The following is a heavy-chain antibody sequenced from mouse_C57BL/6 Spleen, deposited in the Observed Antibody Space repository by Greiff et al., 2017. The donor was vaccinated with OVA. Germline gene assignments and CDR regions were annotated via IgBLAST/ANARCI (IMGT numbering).Heavy chain of an antibody. CDR1: GYTFTSYW. V-gene: IGHV1-52*01. J-gene: IGHJ1*03. CDR2: IDPSDSET. Sequence: QVQLQQPGAELVRPGSSVKLSCKASGYTFTSYWMHWVKQRPIQGLEWIGNIDPSDSETHYNQKFKDKATLTVDKSSSTAYMQLSSLTSEDSAVYYCARSSPYYGSSHWYFDVWGTGTTVTVSS. CDR3: ARSSPYYGSSHWYFDV. D-gene: IGHD1-1*01.